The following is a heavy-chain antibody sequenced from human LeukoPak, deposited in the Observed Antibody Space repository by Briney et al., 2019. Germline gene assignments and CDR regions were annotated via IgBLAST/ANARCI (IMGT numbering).Heavy chain of an antibody. CDR1: GFTFSSYA. D-gene: IGHD5/OR15-5a*01. V-gene: IGHV3-21*01. CDR3: ARDSVRHLDY. Sequence: GGSLRLSCAASGFTFSSYAMSWVRQAPGKGLEWVASITSSGTYIYYADSVRGRFTISRDNAKNSLFLQMNSLRAEDTAVYYCARDSVRHLDYWGQGTLVTVSS. CDR2: ITSSGTYI. J-gene: IGHJ4*02.